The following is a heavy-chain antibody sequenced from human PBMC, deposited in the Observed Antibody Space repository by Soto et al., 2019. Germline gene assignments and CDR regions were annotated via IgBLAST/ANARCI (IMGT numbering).Heavy chain of an antibody. CDR3: AKENNERRSSSDNY. D-gene: IGHD6-6*01. CDR2: VSYDGRVK. J-gene: IGHJ4*02. V-gene: IGHV3-30*18. Sequence: QVQLVESGGGVVQPGRSLRLSCAASGFTFSSYGMHWVRQAPGKGLDWVAVVSYDGRVKYYADSVKGRFTISRDNSKNTLYLQMNSLRAEDTAGYHCAKENNERRSSSDNYWGQGTLVTVSS. CDR1: GFTFSSYG.